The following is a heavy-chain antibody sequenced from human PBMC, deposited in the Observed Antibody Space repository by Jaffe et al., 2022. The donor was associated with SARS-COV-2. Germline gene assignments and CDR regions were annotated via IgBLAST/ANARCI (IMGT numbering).Heavy chain of an antibody. V-gene: IGHV3-53*02. CDR3: ARGQGRSGWGLFDH. J-gene: IGHJ4*02. CDR2: IYTGGST. CDR1: GFTVSSNY. D-gene: IGHD6-19*01. Sequence: EVQLVETGGGLIQPGGSLRLSCAASGFTVSSNYMSWVRQAPGKGLEWVSAIYTGGSTYYADSVKGRFTISRDNSKNTLYLQMNSLRAEDTAVYYCARGQGRSGWGLFDHWGQGTLVTVSS.